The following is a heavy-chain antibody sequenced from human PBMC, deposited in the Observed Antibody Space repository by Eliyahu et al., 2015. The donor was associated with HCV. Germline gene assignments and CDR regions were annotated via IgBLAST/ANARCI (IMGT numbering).Heavy chain of an antibody. CDR1: GGSFSGYY. Sequence: QVQLQQWGAGLLKPSETLSLTCAVYGGSFSGYYWSWIRQPPGKGLEWIGEINHSGSTNYNPSLKSRVTISVDTSKNQFSLKLSSVTAADTAVYYCARGTTVTTWAGVKYNWFDPWGQGTLVTVSS. CDR3: ARGTTVTTWAGVKYNWFDP. V-gene: IGHV4-34*01. D-gene: IGHD4-17*01. CDR2: INHSGST. J-gene: IGHJ5*02.